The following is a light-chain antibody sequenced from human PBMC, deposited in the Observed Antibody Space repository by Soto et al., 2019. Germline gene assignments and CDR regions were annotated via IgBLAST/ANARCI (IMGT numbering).Light chain of an antibody. CDR1: QAIRTE. Sequence: AIQMTQSPSSLSASVGDRVIITCRASQAIRTELGWYQQRPGKAPKLLIYGTSNLQSGVPSRFSGSGSGTDFTLTSTGLQPEDFATYYCLQDYSYPRTFGEGTKV. CDR2: GTS. V-gene: IGKV1-6*01. J-gene: IGKJ1*01. CDR3: LQDYSYPRT.